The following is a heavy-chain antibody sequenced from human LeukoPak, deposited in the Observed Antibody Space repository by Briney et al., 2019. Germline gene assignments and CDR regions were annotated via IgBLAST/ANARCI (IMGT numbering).Heavy chain of an antibody. CDR2: INHSGST. Sequence: PSETLSLTCAVYGGSFSGYYWSWIRQPPGKGLEWIGEINHSGSTNYNPSLKSRVTISVDTSKSQFSLKLSSVTAADTAVYYCARQRVSDGRGVYGAKRYYHYYMDVWGKGTTVTVSS. CDR3: ARQRVSDGRGVYGAKRYYHYYMDV. CDR1: GGSFSGYY. V-gene: IGHV4-34*01. J-gene: IGHJ6*03. D-gene: IGHD4-17*01.